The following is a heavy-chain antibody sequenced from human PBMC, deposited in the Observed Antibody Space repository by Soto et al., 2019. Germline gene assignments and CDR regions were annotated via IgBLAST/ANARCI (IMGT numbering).Heavy chain of an antibody. CDR2: IIPIFGTA. J-gene: IGHJ4*02. V-gene: IGHV1-69*13. D-gene: IGHD3-3*01. CDR3: ARDSDVLRSPTGFDS. CDR1: GGTFSSYA. Sequence: ASVKVSCKASGGTFSSYAISWVRQAPGQGLEWMGGIIPIFGTANYAQKFQGRVTITADESTSTAYMELSSLRSEDTAVYYCARDSDVLRSPTGFDSWGQGTLVTVSS.